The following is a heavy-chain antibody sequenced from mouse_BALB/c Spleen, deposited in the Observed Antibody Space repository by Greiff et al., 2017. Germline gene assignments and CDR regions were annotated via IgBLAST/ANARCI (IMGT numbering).Heavy chain of an antibody. Sequence: EVKLMESGPGLVKPSQSLSLTCTVTGYSITSDYAWNWIRQFPGNKLEWMGYISYSGSTSYNPSLKSRISITRDTSKNQFFLQLNSVTTEDTATYYCASDYGFDYWGQGTTLTVSS. CDR3: ASDYGFDY. J-gene: IGHJ2*01. CDR1: GYSITSDYA. CDR2: ISYSGST. V-gene: IGHV3-2*02. D-gene: IGHD1-1*01.